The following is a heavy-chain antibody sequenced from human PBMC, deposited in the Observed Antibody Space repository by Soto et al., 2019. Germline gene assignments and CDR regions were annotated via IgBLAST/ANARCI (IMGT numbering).Heavy chain of an antibody. CDR1: VFTFGNYA. CDR3: AKLLAAAASWDAFDI. J-gene: IGHJ3*02. D-gene: IGHD6-25*01. V-gene: IGHV3-23*01. CDR2: ITGGGGST. Sequence: WWSLRLSCSASVFTFGNYAMSWFRQAPGKGLEWVSGITGGGGSTNYADPVKGRFTISRDNSWNTLYLQLNSLRAEDTAVYYCAKLLAAAASWDAFDIWGQGTMVTVSS.